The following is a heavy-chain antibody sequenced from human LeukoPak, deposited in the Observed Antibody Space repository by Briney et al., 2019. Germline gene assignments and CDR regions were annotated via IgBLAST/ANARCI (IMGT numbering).Heavy chain of an antibody. CDR3: ARGEWDPTGYYFDY. J-gene: IGHJ4*02. CDR1: GFTFSSYG. V-gene: IGHV3-33*01. D-gene: IGHD1-26*01. CDR2: IWYDGSNK. Sequence: GGSLRLSCAASGFTFSSYGMHWVRQAPGKGLEWVAVIWYDGSNKYYADSVKGRFTISRDNSKNTLYLQMNSLRAEDTAVYYCARGEWDPTGYYFDYWGQGTLVIVSS.